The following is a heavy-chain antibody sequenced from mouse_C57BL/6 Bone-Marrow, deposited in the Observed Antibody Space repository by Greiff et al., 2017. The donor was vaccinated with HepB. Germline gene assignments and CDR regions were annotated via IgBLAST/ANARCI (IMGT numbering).Heavy chain of an antibody. V-gene: IGHV1-53*01. CDR2: INPSNGGT. Sequence: QVQLQQPGPELVKPGASVKLSCKASGYTFTSYWMHWVKQRPGQGLEWIGNINPSNGGTNYNEKFKSKATLTVDKSSSTAYMQHSSLTSEDSAVYYCARGYYGSSKDWYFDVWGTGTTVTVSS. CDR1: GYTFTSYW. D-gene: IGHD1-1*01. CDR3: ARGYYGSSKDWYFDV. J-gene: IGHJ1*03.